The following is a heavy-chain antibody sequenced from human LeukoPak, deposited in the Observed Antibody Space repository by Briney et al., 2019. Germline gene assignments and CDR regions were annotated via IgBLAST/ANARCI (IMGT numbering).Heavy chain of an antibody. J-gene: IGHJ3*02. CDR2: ISSSGSAI. V-gene: IGHV3-48*03. D-gene: IGHD3-9*01. CDR1: GFSFSSFE. CDR3: AREGPDDILNGRDAFDI. Sequence: PGGSLRLSCAASGFSFSSFEMNWVRQAPGRGLDWISYISSSGSAIHYAESVKGRFTISRDNAKKSLYLQMNNLRAEDTAVYYCAREGPDDILNGRDAFDIWGQGTMVTVSS.